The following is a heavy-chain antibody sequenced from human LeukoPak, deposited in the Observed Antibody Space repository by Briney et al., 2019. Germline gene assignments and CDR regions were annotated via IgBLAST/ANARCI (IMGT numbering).Heavy chain of an antibody. Sequence: KSGESLKISCKGSGYSFTSYWIGWVRQMPGKGLEGMGIIYPDDSDTRYSPSFQGQVTISADKSISTAYLQWSSLKASDTAMYYCARERSSQGYFDFWGQGTLVTVSS. V-gene: IGHV5-51*01. CDR3: ARERSSQGYFDF. CDR1: GYSFTSYW. J-gene: IGHJ4*02. D-gene: IGHD6-6*01. CDR2: IYPDDSDT.